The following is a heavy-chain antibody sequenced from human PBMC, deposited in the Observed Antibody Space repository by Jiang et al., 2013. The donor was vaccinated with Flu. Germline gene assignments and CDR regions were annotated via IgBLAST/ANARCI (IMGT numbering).Heavy chain of an antibody. D-gene: IGHD4-17*01. V-gene: IGHV2-70*01. Sequence: TQTLTLTCTFSGFSLSTSGMCVSWIRQPPGKALEWLALIDWDDDKYYSTSLKTRLTISKDTSKNQVVLTMTNMDPVDTATYYCARMRHDYGDYRFDYWGQGTLVTVSS. CDR2: IDWDDDK. J-gene: IGHJ4*02. CDR1: GFSLSTSGMC. CDR3: ARMRHDYGDYRFDY.